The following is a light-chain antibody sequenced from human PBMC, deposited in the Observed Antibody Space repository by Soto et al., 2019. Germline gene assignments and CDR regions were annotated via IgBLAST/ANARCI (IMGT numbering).Light chain of an antibody. V-gene: IGKV3D-15*03. J-gene: IGKJ3*01. Sequence: EIVLTQSPATLSVSPGERATLSCRASQSVNNNLAWYQQKPGQAPRLLIYGASIRATGIPARFSGSESGTEFTLTISILQSEDFAVYYCQQYNNWPLFTFGPGTKVDIK. CDR1: QSVNNN. CDR2: GAS. CDR3: QQYNNWPLFT.